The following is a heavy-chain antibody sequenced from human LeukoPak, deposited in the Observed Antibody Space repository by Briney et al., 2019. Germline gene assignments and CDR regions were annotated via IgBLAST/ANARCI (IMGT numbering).Heavy chain of an antibody. CDR1: GYTFTSYY. CDR2: INPSGGST. D-gene: IGHD6-13*01. J-gene: IGHJ4*02. V-gene: IGHV1-46*01. CDR3: ARDPWQQLVLVY. Sequence: ASVKVSCKASGYTFTSYYMHWVRQAPGQGLEWMGIINPSGGSTSYAQKFQGRVTMTRDTFTSTVYMELSSLRSGDTAVYYCARDPWQQLVLVYWGQGTLVTVSS.